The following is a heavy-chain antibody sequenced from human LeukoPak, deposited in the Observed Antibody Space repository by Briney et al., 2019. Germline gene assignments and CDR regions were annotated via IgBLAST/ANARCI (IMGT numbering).Heavy chain of an antibody. V-gene: IGHV3-21*01. J-gene: IGHJ4*02. CDR3: ASDLTGYYLYYFDY. CDR1: GFTFSSYS. D-gene: IGHD3-9*01. CDR2: ISSSSSYI. Sequence: GGSLRLSCAASGFTFSSYSMNWVRQAPGKGLEWVSSISSSSSYIYYADSVKGRFTISRDNAKNSLYLQMNSLRAEDTAVYYCASDLTGYYLYYFDYWGQGTLVTVSS.